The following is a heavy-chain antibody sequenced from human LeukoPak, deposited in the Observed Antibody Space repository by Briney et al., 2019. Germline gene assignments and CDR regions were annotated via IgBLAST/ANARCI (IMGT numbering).Heavy chain of an antibody. V-gene: IGHV3-23*01. CDR2: ISGSGDST. CDR1: GFTFTNYA. J-gene: IGHJ3*01. D-gene: IGHD1-26*01. CDR3: ATRPRELLSGIP. Sequence: GGSLRLSCAASGFTFTNYAMTWVRQAPGKGLEGVSGISGSGDSTYYADSVKGRFTISRDNSKKTLYLQMSSLRAEDTAVYYCATRPRELLSGIPWGQGTMVTVSS.